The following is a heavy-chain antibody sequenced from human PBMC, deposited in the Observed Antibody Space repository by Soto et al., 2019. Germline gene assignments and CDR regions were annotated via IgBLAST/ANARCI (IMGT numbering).Heavy chain of an antibody. CDR3: ARDLKLTLTDS. CDR2: ISAYNGNT. V-gene: IGHV1-18*01. D-gene: IGHD1-1*01. Sequence: QVQLVQSGAEVKKPGASVKVSCKASGYSFTSYGISWVRQAPGQGLEWMGWISAYNGNTKYAQQLQGRATMTTDTSTSTAYMELRSLRSDDTDVYYCARDLKLTLTDSWGQGTLVTVSS. J-gene: IGHJ4*02. CDR1: GYSFTSYG.